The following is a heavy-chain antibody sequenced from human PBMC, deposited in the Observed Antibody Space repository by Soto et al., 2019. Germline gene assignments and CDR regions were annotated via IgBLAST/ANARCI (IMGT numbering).Heavy chain of an antibody. Sequence: GAAVKISCKASGYTFTGYYMHWVRQPPGQGLEWMGWINPNSGGTNYAQKFQGRVTMTRDTSISTAYMELSRLRSDDTAVYYCARQGTSDAFDIWGQGTMVTVSS. CDR1: GYTFTGYY. CDR2: INPNSGGT. D-gene: IGHD1-1*01. J-gene: IGHJ3*02. CDR3: ARQGTSDAFDI. V-gene: IGHV1-2*02.